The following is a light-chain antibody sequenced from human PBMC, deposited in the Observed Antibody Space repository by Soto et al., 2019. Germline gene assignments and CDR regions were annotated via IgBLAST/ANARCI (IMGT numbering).Light chain of an antibody. J-gene: IGKJ3*01. CDR1: QSVSSY. CDR3: HQRSNWPLT. Sequence: EIVLTQSPGTLSLSPGERATLSCRASQSVSSYLAWYQQKPGQAPRLLIYDASNRAAGIPARFSGSGSGTDFTLTISSLEPEDVAVYYCHQRSNWPLTFGPGTKVDIK. CDR2: DAS. V-gene: IGKV3-11*01.